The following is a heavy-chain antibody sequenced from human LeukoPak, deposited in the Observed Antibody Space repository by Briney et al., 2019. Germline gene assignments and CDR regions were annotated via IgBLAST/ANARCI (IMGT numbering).Heavy chain of an antibody. CDR3: ARRPDY. CDR2: ISGSGGSA. J-gene: IGHJ4*02. D-gene: IGHD6-6*01. V-gene: IGHV3-23*01. Sequence: GGALRLSCAASGCIFNSYAMNWVRQAPGKGLEWVSSISGSGGSAYFADSVKGRFTISRDNSNNTLYLQMNNLRVEDTAVYYCARRPDYWGQGTLVAVSS. CDR1: GCIFNSYA.